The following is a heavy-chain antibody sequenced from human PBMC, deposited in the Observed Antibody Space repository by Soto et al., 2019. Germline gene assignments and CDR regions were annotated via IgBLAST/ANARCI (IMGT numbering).Heavy chain of an antibody. CDR1: GGSISSYY. CDR2: IDYSGST. J-gene: IGHJ4*02. Sequence: QVPLQASGPGLVKPSATLSLTCTDSGGSISSYYWSWIRQPPGKGLECIGYIDYSGSTNYNPSLKSRVTISVDTSKNQFALKLSSVTAADTAVYYCARVSSCFDYWGQGTLVTVSS. V-gene: IGHV4-59*01. D-gene: IGHD6-13*01. CDR3: ARVSSCFDY.